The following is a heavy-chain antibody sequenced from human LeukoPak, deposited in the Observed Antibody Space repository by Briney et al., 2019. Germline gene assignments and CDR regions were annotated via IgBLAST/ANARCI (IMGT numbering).Heavy chain of an antibody. V-gene: IGHV4-4*07. Sequence: SETLSLTCTVSGGSISSYYWSWIRQPAGKGLEWNGRIYTSGSTNYNPSLKSRVTMSVDTSKNQFSLKLSSVTAADTAVYYCARDQHYYGSGSYRQNWFDPWGQGTLVTVSS. CDR1: GGSISSYY. J-gene: IGHJ5*02. CDR3: ARDQHYYGSGSYRQNWFDP. D-gene: IGHD3-10*01. CDR2: IYTSGST.